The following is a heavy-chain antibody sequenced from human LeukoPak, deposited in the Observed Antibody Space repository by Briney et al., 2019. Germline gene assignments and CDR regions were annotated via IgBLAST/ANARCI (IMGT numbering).Heavy chain of an antibody. D-gene: IGHD6-19*01. V-gene: IGHV1-46*01. CDR1: GYTFTSYY. Sequence: ASVKVSCKASGYTFTSYYMHWVRQAPGQGLEWMGIINPSGGSTNYAQKFQGRVTITADESTSTAYMELSSLRSEDTAVYYCARVFSGWYDFDYWGQGTLVTVSS. CDR3: ARVFSGWYDFDY. J-gene: IGHJ4*02. CDR2: INPSGGST.